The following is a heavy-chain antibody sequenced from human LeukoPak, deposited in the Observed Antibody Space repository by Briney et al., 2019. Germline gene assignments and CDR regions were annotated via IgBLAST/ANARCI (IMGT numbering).Heavy chain of an antibody. V-gene: IGHV3-49*04. J-gene: IGHJ4*02. CDR3: TSRRDGYNYRYY. D-gene: IGHD5-24*01. CDR1: GFTFGDYA. Sequence: GGSLRLSCTASGFTFGDYAMSWVRQAPGKGLEWVGFIRSKAYGGTTEYAASVKGGFTISRDDSKSIAYLQMNSLKTEDTAVYYCTSRRDGYNYRYYWGQGTLVTVSS. CDR2: IRSKAYGGTT.